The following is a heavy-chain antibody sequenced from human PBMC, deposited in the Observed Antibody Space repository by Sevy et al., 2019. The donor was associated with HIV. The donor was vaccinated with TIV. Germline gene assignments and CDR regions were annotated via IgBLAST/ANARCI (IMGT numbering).Heavy chain of an antibody. CDR2: ISSSSSYI. CDR1: GFTFRSYS. J-gene: IGHJ6*02. Sequence: GGSLRLSCAASGFTFRSYSMNWVRQAPGKGLEWVSSISSSSSYIYYADSVKDRFTISRDNAKNSLYLQMNSLRAEDTAVYYCARDPMVRGNMDVWGQGTTVTVSS. CDR3: ARDPMVRGNMDV. D-gene: IGHD3-10*01. V-gene: IGHV3-21*01.